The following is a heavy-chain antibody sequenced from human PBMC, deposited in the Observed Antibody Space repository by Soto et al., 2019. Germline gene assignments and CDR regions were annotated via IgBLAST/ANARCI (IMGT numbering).Heavy chain of an antibody. J-gene: IGHJ4*02. CDR2: IRSKAYGGTT. CDR3: SMLDCGGGSCDIYAY. CDR1: GFTFSSYG. D-gene: IGHD2-15*01. Sequence: HPGGTLRLSCAASGFTFSSYGMHWVRQAPGKGLEWVGFIRSKAYGGTTEYAASVKGRFTISRDDSKSIAYLQMNSLKTVDTAVYYCSMLDCGGGSCDIYAYWGRGTL. V-gene: IGHV3-49*04.